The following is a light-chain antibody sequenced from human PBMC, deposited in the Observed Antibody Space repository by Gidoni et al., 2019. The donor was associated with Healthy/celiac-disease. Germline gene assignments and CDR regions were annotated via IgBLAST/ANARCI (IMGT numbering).Light chain of an antibody. Sequence: QSALTQPPPVSRSPGQPLTISCTGTSSDVGGYNYVSWYQQHPGKAPKLMIYEVSNRPSGVSNRFSGSKSGNTASLTSAGLQAEDEADYYCSSYTSSSTPYVFGTGTKVTVL. J-gene: IGLJ1*01. CDR2: EVS. CDR1: SSDVGGYNY. V-gene: IGLV2-14*01. CDR3: SSYTSSSTPYV.